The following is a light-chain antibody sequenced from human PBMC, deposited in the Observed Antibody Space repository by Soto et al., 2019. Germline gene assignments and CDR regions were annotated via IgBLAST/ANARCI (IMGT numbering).Light chain of an antibody. CDR2: EGN. Sequence: QSALTQPASVSGSAGQSITISCTGTSSDDGTYNLVSWYQQHPGNAPKLMIYEGNKRPSGVSNRFSGSKSGNTASLTISGLQAEDEGDYYCSSYVGSGTYVVFGGGTKVTVL. CDR1: SSDDGTYNL. CDR3: SSYVGSGTYVV. J-gene: IGLJ2*01. V-gene: IGLV2-23*01.